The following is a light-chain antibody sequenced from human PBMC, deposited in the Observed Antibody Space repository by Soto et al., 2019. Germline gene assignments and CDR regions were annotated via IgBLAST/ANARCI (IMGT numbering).Light chain of an antibody. CDR2: AAS. J-gene: IGKJ2*01. Sequence: EIVLTQSPGTLSLSPGESATLSCRASQNIRSRFLVWYQQKPGQAPRLLIYAASTRATGIPDRFSGSGSGTDFTLTISRLEPEDVAVYFCQQYGSLYTFGQGTKLEIK. CDR1: QNIRSRF. V-gene: IGKV3-20*01. CDR3: QQYGSLYT.